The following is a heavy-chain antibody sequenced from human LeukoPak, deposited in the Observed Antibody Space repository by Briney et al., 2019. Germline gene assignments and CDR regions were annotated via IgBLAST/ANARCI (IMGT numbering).Heavy chain of an antibody. CDR1: GGSFSGYY. Sequence: SETLSLTCAVYGGSFSGYYWSWIRQPAGKGLEWIGRIYTSGSTNYNPSLKSRVTISVDTSKNQFSLKLSSVTAADTAVYYCARERYGDQLDYWGQGTLVTVSS. J-gene: IGHJ4*02. CDR2: IYTSGST. CDR3: ARERYGDQLDY. D-gene: IGHD4-17*01. V-gene: IGHV4-4*07.